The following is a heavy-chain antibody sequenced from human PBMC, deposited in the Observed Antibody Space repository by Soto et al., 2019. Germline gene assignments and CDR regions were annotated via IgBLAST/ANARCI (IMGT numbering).Heavy chain of an antibody. CDR3: ARGGMGSGSYYNPSSSYYYYGMDV. CDR2: INPSGGST. D-gene: IGHD3-10*01. Sequence: VASVKVSCKASGYTFTSYYMHWVRQAPGQGLEWMGIINPSGGSTSYAQKFQGRVTMTRDTSTSTVYMELSSLRSEDTAVYYCARGGMGSGSYYNPSSSYYYYGMDVWGQGTTVTVSS. J-gene: IGHJ6*02. V-gene: IGHV1-46*03. CDR1: GYTFTSYY.